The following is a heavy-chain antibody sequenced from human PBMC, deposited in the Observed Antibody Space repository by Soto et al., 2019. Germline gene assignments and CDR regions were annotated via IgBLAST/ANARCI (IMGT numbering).Heavy chain of an antibody. CDR2: INPNSGGT. D-gene: IGHD2-8*01. CDR1: GYTFTGYY. Sequence: APVKVSCKASGYTFTGYYIHWVRQATGQGLEGMGWINPNSGGTNYAQKCQGWVTMTRDTSISTAYMELSRLRSDDTAVYYCARDPRYCTNGVCYIAYGMDVWGQGTTVTVSS. J-gene: IGHJ6*02. V-gene: IGHV1-2*04. CDR3: ARDPRYCTNGVCYIAYGMDV.